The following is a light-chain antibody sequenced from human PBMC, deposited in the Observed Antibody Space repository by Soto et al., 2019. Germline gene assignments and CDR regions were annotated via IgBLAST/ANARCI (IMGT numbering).Light chain of an antibody. Sequence: QSALTQPASVTGSPGQSITISCTGTSSDVGGYHYLSWYQQHPGQAPKLMIYDVSNRPSGVSNRFSGSTSGNTASLTISGLQSEDEADYYCSSYTSSGTYVFGTGTKVTVL. CDR1: SSDVGGYHY. V-gene: IGLV2-14*01. CDR2: DVS. CDR3: SSYTSSGTYV. J-gene: IGLJ1*01.